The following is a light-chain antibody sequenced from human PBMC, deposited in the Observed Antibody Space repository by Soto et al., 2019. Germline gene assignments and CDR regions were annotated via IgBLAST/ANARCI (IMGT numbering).Light chain of an antibody. V-gene: IGKV1-39*01. CDR1: QSISSY. Sequence: DIQMTQSPSSLSASVGDRVTITCRASQSISSYLNWYQQKPGKAPKLLIYAASSLQSGVPSRFSGRGSGTDFTLNISSLQPEDFATYYCQQSYSTPYTFGQGTKLEIK. CDR3: QQSYSTPYT. J-gene: IGKJ2*01. CDR2: AAS.